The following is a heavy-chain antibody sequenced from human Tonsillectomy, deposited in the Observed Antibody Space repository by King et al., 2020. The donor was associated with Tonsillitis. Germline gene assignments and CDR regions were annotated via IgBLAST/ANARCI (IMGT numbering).Heavy chain of an antibody. CDR1: GYTFTSYG. CDR2: INTYNGNT. D-gene: IGHD2-21*02. Sequence: QLVQSGAEVKKPGASVKVSCKASGYTFTSYGISWVRQAPGQGLEWMGWINTYNGNTNYGQKLHGRVTMTTDTSTSTAYMELRSLRSDDTAVYYCARFWPNLVTASDIWGQGTMVTVSS. CDR3: ARFWPNLVTASDI. V-gene: IGHV1-18*01. J-gene: IGHJ3*02.